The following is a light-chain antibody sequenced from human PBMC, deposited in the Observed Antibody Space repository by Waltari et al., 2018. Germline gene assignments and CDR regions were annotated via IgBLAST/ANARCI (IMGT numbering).Light chain of an antibody. CDR1: QDAGNY. CDR3: QQSFSSPWT. J-gene: IGKJ1*01. CDR2: GAS. V-gene: IGKV1-39*01. Sequence: DSQMTQSPPSLYPHAGATITITCRASQDAGNYVNWYQQRPAKAPKLLMYGASSLQRGVPSRFSGGGSGTHFTLTVSSLQPEDFATYYCQQSFSSPWTFGPGTKV.